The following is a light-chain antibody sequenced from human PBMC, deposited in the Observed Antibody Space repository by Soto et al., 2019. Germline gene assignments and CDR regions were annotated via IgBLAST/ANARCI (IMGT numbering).Light chain of an antibody. CDR3: QQYNGWPPWT. CDR2: GAS. Sequence: DIVMTQSPLSLPVTPGEPASISCRSSQSLLHSNGYNYLDWYQQKRGQAPRLLIYGASTRATGIPARFSGSGSGTEFTLTISSLQSEDFAVYYCQQYNGWPPWTFGQGTNVDIK. V-gene: IGKV3-15*01. J-gene: IGKJ1*01. CDR1: QSLLHSNGYNY.